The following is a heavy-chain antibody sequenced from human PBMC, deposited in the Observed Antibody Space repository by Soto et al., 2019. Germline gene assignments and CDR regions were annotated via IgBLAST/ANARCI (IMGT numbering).Heavy chain of an antibody. V-gene: IGHV3-66*01. CDR2: IYSGGTT. D-gene: IGHD4-17*01. Sequence: PGGSLRLSCAGSALTASKNYMSWVRQPPGKGLEWVSVIYSGGTTYYADSVKDRFSISRDNSKSTLYLQMDNLRAGDTAVYYCARDSHDYGDPLYFQHWGQGTLVTVSS. CDR1: ALTASKNY. J-gene: IGHJ1*01. CDR3: ARDSHDYGDPLYFQH.